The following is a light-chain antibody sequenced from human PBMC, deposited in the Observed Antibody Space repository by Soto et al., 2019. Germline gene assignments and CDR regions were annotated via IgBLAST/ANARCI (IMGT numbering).Light chain of an antibody. CDR1: SSDVGAYNY. CDR2: EVS. V-gene: IGLV2-14*01. J-gene: IGLJ1*01. CDR3: SSFTSSSTFYV. Sequence: QSVLTQPASVSGSPGQSITISCSGTSSDVGAYNYVSWYQQHPGKAPKLMIYEVSTRPSWVSNRFSGSKSGNTASLTISGLQAEDEADYYCSSFTSSSTFYVFGTGTKVTVL.